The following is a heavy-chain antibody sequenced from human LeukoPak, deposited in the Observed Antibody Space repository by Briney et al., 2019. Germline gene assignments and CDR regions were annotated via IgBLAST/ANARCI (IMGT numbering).Heavy chain of an antibody. J-gene: IGHJ4*02. CDR2: LYYGGST. V-gene: IGHV4-39*07. CDR1: GGSISGTTYY. CDR3: ARDKPAAGANYFDY. Sequence: KPSETLSLTCTVSGGSISGTTYYWGWIRQPPGKGLEWIGCLYYGGSTYYNPSLKSRVTISADTSKNQFSLKLTSVTAADTAVYYCARDKPAAGANYFDYWGQGTLVTVSS. D-gene: IGHD6-13*01.